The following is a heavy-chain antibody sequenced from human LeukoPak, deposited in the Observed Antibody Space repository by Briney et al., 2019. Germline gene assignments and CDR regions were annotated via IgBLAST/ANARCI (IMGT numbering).Heavy chain of an antibody. CDR2: ISYDGSNK. J-gene: IGHJ3*02. CDR3: AREGLPDAFDI. CDR1: GFIFSSYA. Sequence: PGGSLRLSCAASGFIFSSYAMHWVRQAPGKGLEWVAVISYDGSNKYYADSVKGRFTISRDNSKNTLYLQMNSLRAEDTAVYYCAREGLPDAFDIWGQGTMATVSS. V-gene: IGHV3-30*04. D-gene: IGHD5-12*01.